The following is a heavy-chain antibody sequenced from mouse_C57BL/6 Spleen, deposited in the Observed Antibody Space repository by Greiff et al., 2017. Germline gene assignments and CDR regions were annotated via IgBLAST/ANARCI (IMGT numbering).Heavy chain of an antibody. CDR3: AGCYYGSSYYDD. CDR1: GFTFTDYY. Sequence: EVKLVESGGGLVQPGGSLSLSCAASGFTFTDYYMSWVRQPPGKALEWLGFFRNKANGYTTEYSASVQGRFTISRDNSQSILYLQMEALGAEDSATYYCAGCYYGSSYYDDWGKGTTRTVSS. V-gene: IGHV7-3*01. J-gene: IGHJ2*01. CDR2: FRNKANGYTT. D-gene: IGHD1-1*01.